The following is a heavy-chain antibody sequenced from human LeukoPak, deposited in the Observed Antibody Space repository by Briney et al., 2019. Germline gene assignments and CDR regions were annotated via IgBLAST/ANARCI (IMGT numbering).Heavy chain of an antibody. J-gene: IGHJ5*02. CDR1: GYMFTSYG. D-gene: IGHD2-8*01. CDR2: ISTNKGNT. Sequence: ASVKVSCKASGYMFTSYGISWVRQAPGQRLEWMGWISTNKGNTNYAQRLQGRVTMTTDTSTSTAYMELRSLRSDDTAIYYCVRDIQWRFDPWGQGTLVTVSS. CDR3: VRDIQWRFDP. V-gene: IGHV1-18*01.